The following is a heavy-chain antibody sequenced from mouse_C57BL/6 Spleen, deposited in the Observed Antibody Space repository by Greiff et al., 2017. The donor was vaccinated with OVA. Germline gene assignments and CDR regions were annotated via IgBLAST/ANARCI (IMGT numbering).Heavy chain of an antibody. V-gene: IGHV1-69*01. CDR1: GYTFTSYW. CDR2: IDPSDSYT. Sequence: VQLQQPGAELVMPGASVKLSCKASGYTFTSYWMHWVKQRPGQGLEWIGEIDPSDSYTNYNQKFKGKSTLTVAKSSSTAYMQLSSLTSEDSAVYYCARSDFDVWGTGTTVTVSS. J-gene: IGHJ1*03. CDR3: ARSDFDV.